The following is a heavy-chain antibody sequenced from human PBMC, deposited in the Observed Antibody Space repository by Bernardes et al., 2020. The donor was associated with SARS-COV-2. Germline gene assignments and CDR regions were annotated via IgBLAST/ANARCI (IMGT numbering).Heavy chain of an antibody. V-gene: IGHV3-21*01. CDR1: GFTFSNYN. Sequence: GGSLRLSCTASGFTFSNYNMFWVRQAPGKGLEWVSSIGSSSYYIYYGQSVKGRFTVSRDNAKNSLFLQMNSLRDEDTAVYYCARGLRSTFCSSTSCSYYFDYWGPGALVTVSS. D-gene: IGHD2-2*01. J-gene: IGHJ4*02. CDR3: ARGLRSTFCSSTSCSYYFDY. CDR2: IGSSSYYI.